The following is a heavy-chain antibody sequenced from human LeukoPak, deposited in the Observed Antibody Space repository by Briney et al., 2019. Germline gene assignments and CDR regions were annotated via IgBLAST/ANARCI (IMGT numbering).Heavy chain of an antibody. CDR3: ARVGYCSSTSCYHGMDV. CDR1: GFTFTNYA. Sequence: GGSLRLSCAASGFTFTNYAMSWVRQAPGKGLEWVSTITSDGDSTHYADSVKGRFTISRDNSRNTLYLQMNSLRAEDTAVYYCARVGYCSSTSCYHGMDVWGQGTTVTVSS. J-gene: IGHJ6*02. D-gene: IGHD2-2*01. V-gene: IGHV3-23*01. CDR2: ITSDGDST.